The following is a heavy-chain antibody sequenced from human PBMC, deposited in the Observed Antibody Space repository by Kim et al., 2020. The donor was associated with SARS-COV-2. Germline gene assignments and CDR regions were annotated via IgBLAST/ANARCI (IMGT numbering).Heavy chain of an antibody. CDR3: ARDSDSSGWSWFDP. J-gene: IGHJ5*02. Sequence: GGSLRLSCAASGFTFSSYGMHWVRQAPGKGLEWVAVIWYDGSNKYYADSVKGRFTISRDNSKNTLYLQMNSLRAEDTAVYYCARDSDSSGWSWFDPWGQGTLVTVSS. CDR2: IWYDGSNK. CDR1: GFTFSSYG. D-gene: IGHD6-19*01. V-gene: IGHV3-33*01.